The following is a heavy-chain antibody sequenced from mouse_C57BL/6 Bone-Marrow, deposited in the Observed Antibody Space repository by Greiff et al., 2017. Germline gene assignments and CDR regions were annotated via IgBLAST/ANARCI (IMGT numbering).Heavy chain of an antibody. V-gene: IGHV1-80*01. D-gene: IGHD2-1*01. CDR1: GYAFSSYW. CDR3: AREGNYAWFAY. Sequence: VQLQESGAELVKPGASVKISCKASGYAFSSYWMNWVKQRPGKGLEWIGQIYPGDGDTNYNGKFKGKATLTADKSSSTAYMQLSSLTSEDSAVYFCAREGNYAWFAYWGQGTLVTVSA. CDR2: IYPGDGDT. J-gene: IGHJ3*01.